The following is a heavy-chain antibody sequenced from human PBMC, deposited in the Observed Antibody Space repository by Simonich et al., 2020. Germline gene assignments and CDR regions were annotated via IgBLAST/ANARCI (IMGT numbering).Heavy chain of an antibody. J-gene: IGHJ6*02. CDR3: ARQIAARRDSEDV. V-gene: IGHV4-34*01. CDR2: INHSGST. D-gene: IGHD6-6*01. Sequence: QVQLQQWGAGLLKPSETLSLTCAVYGGSFSGYYWSWIRQPPGKGLEWIGEINHSGSTNYHPALKCRVTISVDTSKNQFSLKLSSVTAADTAVYYCARQIAARRDSEDVWGQGTTVTVSS. CDR1: GGSFSGYY.